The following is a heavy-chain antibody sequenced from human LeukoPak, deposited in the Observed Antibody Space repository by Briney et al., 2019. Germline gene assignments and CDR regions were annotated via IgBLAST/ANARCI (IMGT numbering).Heavy chain of an antibody. J-gene: IGHJ3*02. CDR2: TSSSSSTI. Sequence: GGSLRLSCAASGFTFNSYNMNWVRQAPGKGLEWVSYTSSSSSTIYYADSVKGRCTISRDTAKTSLCLQMNSLRDEDTAVYYCARAYSSSSGRDAFDSWGVGTLVTVSS. D-gene: IGHD6-6*01. V-gene: IGHV3-48*02. CDR3: ARAYSSSSGRDAFDS. CDR1: GFTFNSYN.